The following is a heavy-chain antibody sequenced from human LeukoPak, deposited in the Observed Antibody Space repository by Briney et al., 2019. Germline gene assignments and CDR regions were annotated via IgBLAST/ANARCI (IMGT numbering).Heavy chain of an antibody. J-gene: IGHJ3*02. D-gene: IGHD2-2*02. CDR1: GFTFSTYG. V-gene: IGHV3-30*02. Sequence: GGSLRLSCAASGFTFSTYGMHWVRQAPGKGLEWVAFIRYDGSNKYYADSVKGRFTISRDNSKNTLYLQMNSLRAEDTAVYYCAKDHGGYCSSTSCYKGAFDIWGQGTMVTVSS. CDR2: IRYDGSNK. CDR3: AKDHGGYCSSTSCYKGAFDI.